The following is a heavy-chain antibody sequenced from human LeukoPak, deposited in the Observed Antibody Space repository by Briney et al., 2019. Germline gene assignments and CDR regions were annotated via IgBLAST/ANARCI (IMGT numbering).Heavy chain of an antibody. V-gene: IGHV3-30*04. CDR3: AKDHERTVTTWVDY. J-gene: IGHJ4*02. CDR1: GFTFDNFA. D-gene: IGHD4-17*01. CDR2: IFYDGTIY. Sequence: GGSLRLSCTASGFTFDNFAMHWVRQAPGKGLEWVAVIFYDGTIYYYADSVKGRFTISRDNSKNTLYLQMNSLRAEDTAVYYCAKDHERTVTTWVDYWGQGTLVTVSS.